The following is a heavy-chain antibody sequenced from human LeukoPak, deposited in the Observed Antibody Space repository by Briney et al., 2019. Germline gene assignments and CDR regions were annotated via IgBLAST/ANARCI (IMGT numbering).Heavy chain of an antibody. Sequence: GESLKISCKGSGYSFPDYWIDWVRQMPGQGREWMGIIYPADSDTRYSPSFQGQVTISADKSINTAYLQWSTLKASDTATYYCARRRGDGYNSPFDYWGQGTLVTVPS. CDR1: GYSFPDYW. V-gene: IGHV5-51*01. CDR2: IYPADSDT. CDR3: ARRRGDGYNSPFDY. D-gene: IGHD5-24*01. J-gene: IGHJ4*02.